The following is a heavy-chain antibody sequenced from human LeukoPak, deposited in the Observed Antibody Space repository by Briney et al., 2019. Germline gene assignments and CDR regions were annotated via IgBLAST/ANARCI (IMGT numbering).Heavy chain of an antibody. CDR1: GGSISNYY. D-gene: IGHD2-2*01. J-gene: IGHJ5*02. Sequence: SETLSLTCTVSGGSISNYYWSWIRQSPEKGLEWIGYVYYSGTTNYNPSLKSRVTISVDTSKNQFSLKLNSVTAADTAVYYCARDRSRYTAAAIGSDWFDPWGQGTLVTVSS. V-gene: IGHV4-59*01. CDR3: ARDRSRYTAAAIGSDWFDP. CDR2: VYYSGTT.